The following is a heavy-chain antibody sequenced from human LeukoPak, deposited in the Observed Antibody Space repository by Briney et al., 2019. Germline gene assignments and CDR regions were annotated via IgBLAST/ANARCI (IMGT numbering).Heavy chain of an antibody. V-gene: IGHV4-34*01. CDR3: ARGLRVRGPSLVASGY. CDR2: INHSGST. D-gene: IGHD3-10*01. CDR1: GGSFSGYY. Sequence: PSETLSLTCAVYGGSFSGYYWSWIRQPPGKGLEWIGEINHSGSTNYNPSLKSRVTISVDTSENQFSLKLSSVTAADTAVYYCARGLRVRGPSLVASGYWGQGTLVTVSS. J-gene: IGHJ4*02.